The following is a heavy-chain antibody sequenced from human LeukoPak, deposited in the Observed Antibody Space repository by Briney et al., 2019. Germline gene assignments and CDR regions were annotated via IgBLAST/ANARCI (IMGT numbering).Heavy chain of an antibody. CDR2: IYHSGIT. CDR1: GFTFSRYSM. V-gene: IGHV4-4*02. J-gene: IGHJ4*02. D-gene: IGHD3-10*01. Sequence: GSLRLSCATSGFTFSRYSMNWVRQRSGKGLEWSWGIYHSGITNYNPSLKSRVTISVDKSKNHFSLKLSSVTAADTAVYYCARGLYYYGSGSYYTKWGQGTLVTVSS. CDR3: ARGLYYYGSGSYYTK.